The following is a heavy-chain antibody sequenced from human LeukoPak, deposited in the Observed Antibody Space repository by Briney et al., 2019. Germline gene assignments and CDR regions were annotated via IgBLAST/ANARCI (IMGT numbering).Heavy chain of an antibody. D-gene: IGHD6-13*01. J-gene: IGHJ4*02. V-gene: IGHV3-21*01. Sequence: GGSLRLSCAASGCTFSSYSMTWVRQAPGKGLEWVSSISSSSSYIYYADSVKGRFTISRDNAKNSLYLQMNSLRAEDTAVYYCARGAPSSPEGYDYWGQGTLVTVSS. CDR1: GCTFSSYS. CDR3: ARGAPSSPEGYDY. CDR2: ISSSSSYI.